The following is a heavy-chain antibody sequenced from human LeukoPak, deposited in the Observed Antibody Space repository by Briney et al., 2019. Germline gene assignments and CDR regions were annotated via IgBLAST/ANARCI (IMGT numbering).Heavy chain of an antibody. D-gene: IGHD5-12*01. CDR1: GFTFSGYS. J-gene: IGHJ6*02. Sequence: GGSLRLSCAASGFTFSGYSMTWVRQAPGKGLEWISYISQSSTYIYSADSVRGRFTISRDNAKNSLYLQMDSLRAEDTAIYFCARDRTEKARIGGMDVWGQGTTVTVSS. CDR3: ARDRTEKARIGGMDV. CDR2: ISQSSTYI. V-gene: IGHV3-21*06.